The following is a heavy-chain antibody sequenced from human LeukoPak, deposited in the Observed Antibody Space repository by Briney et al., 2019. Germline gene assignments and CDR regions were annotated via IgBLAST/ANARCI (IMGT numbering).Heavy chain of an antibody. CDR1: GYTFTGYY. V-gene: IGHV1-2*02. Sequence: ASVKVSCKASGYTFTGYYMHWVRQAPGQGLEWMGWINPNSGGTSYAQKFQGRVTMTRDTSISTAYMELSRLRSDDTAVYYCARDPDIVVPPDYWGQGTLVTVSS. CDR2: INPNSGGT. J-gene: IGHJ4*02. D-gene: IGHD2-2*01. CDR3: ARDPDIVVPPDY.